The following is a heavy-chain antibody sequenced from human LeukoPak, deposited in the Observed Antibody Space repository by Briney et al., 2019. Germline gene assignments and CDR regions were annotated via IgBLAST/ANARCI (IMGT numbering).Heavy chain of an antibody. CDR2: IKQDGSEK. CDR1: GFTFSSYW. Sequence: QPGGSLRLSCAASGFTFSSYWMSWVRQAPGKGLEWVANIKQDGSEKYYVDFVKGRFTISRDNAKNSLYLQMNSLRAEDTAVYYCARDESEECSSTSCYANYWGQGTLVTVSS. D-gene: IGHD2-2*01. V-gene: IGHV3-7*01. CDR3: ARDESEECSSTSCYANY. J-gene: IGHJ4*02.